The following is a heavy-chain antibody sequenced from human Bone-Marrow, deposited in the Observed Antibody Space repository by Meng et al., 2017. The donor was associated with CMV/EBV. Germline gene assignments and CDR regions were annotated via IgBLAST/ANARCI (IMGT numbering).Heavy chain of an antibody. CDR3: ARADGSGSYAPIDY. CDR1: GYTFTSYG. Sequence: ASVKVSCKASGYTFTSYGISWVRQAPGQGLEWMGWISAYNGNTNYAQKLQGRVTMTTDTSTSTAYMELSRLRAEDTALYHCARADGSGSYAPIDYWGQGILVTVSS. V-gene: IGHV1-18*01. CDR2: ISAYNGNT. D-gene: IGHD3-10*01. J-gene: IGHJ4*02.